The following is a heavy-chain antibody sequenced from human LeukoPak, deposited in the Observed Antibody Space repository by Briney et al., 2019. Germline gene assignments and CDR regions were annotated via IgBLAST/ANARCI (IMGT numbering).Heavy chain of an antibody. CDR1: GYTFTGYY. CDR2: INPNSGGT. Sequence: GASVKVSCKASGYTFTGYYMHWVRRAPGQGLEWTAWINPNSGGTYYAQNFHDRITMTRDTSISTAYMELSRLRSDDTAIYYCARANALYCSSTSCLFDYWGQGTLVTVSS. D-gene: IGHD2-2*01. J-gene: IGHJ4*02. V-gene: IGHV1-2*02. CDR3: ARANALYCSSTSCLFDY.